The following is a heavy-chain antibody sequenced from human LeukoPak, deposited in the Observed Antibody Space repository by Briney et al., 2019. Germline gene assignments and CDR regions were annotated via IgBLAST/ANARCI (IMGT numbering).Heavy chain of an antibody. CDR3: ARQGAREQQLELDWYFDL. V-gene: IGHV4-59*08. CDR1: GGSISSYY. CDR2: IYYSGST. Sequence: PSETLSLTCTVSGGSISSYYWSWIRQPPGKGLEWIGYIYYSGSTTYNPSLKSRVTISVDTSKNQFSLKLSSVTAADTAVYYCARQGAREQQLELDWYFDLWGRGTLVTVSS. J-gene: IGHJ2*01. D-gene: IGHD6-13*01.